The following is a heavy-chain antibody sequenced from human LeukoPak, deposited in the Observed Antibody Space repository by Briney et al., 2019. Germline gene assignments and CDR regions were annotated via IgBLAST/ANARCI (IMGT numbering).Heavy chain of an antibody. V-gene: IGHV1-3*01. Sequence: ASVKVSCKASGYTFTSYAMHWVRQAPGQRLEWVGWINAGNGNTKYSQKFQGRVTITRDTSASTAYMELSSLRSEDTAVYYCARARLPVVVVPAVNWFDPWGQGTLVTVSS. CDR2: INAGNGNT. D-gene: IGHD2-2*01. CDR1: GYTFTSYA. CDR3: ARARLPVVVVPAVNWFDP. J-gene: IGHJ5*02.